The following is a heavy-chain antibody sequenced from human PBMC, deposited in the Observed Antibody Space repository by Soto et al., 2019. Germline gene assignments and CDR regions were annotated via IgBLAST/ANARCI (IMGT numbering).Heavy chain of an antibody. CDR1: GFTFGSYS. CDR2: ILSSSGVI. CDR3: ARDLRAHLVATAMPYYMDV. V-gene: IGHV3-48*01. D-gene: IGHD2-21*02. J-gene: IGHJ6*03. Sequence: EVQLVESGGGLVQPGGSLRLSCAASGFTFGSYSMNWVRQAPGKGLEWVSFILSSSGVIYYADSVKGRFTISRDNAKNSRYVQMNSPRAEDSAVYYCARDLRAHLVATAMPYYMDVWGKGTTVTVSS.